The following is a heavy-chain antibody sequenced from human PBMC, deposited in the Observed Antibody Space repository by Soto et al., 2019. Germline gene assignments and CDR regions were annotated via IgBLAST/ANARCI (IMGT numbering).Heavy chain of an antibody. CDR3: ARDHSDSRLIDITFDY. V-gene: IGHV3-33*01. D-gene: IGHD6-13*01. CDR1: GFTFSSYG. J-gene: IGHJ4*02. CDR2: IWYDGSNK. Sequence: GSLRLSCAASGFTFSSYGMHWVRQAPGKGLEWVAVIWYDGSNKYYADSVKGRFTISRDNSKNTLYLQMNSLRAEDTAVYYCARDHSDSRLIDITFDYWGQGTLVTVSS.